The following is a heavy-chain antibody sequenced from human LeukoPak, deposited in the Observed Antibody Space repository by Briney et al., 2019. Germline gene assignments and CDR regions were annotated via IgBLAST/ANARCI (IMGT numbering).Heavy chain of an antibody. J-gene: IGHJ4*02. V-gene: IGHV3-30*18. Sequence: PGRSLRLSCAASGFSFPYYAMHWVRQAPGKGLEWVAVISYDGNQKYYADSVKGRFSISRDNSKETLYLHMNSLRPEDTAEYYCAKVRIAAAGIAGPFGSWGQGTLVTVSS. D-gene: IGHD6-13*01. CDR1: GFSFPYYA. CDR2: ISYDGNQK. CDR3: AKVRIAAAGIAGPFGS.